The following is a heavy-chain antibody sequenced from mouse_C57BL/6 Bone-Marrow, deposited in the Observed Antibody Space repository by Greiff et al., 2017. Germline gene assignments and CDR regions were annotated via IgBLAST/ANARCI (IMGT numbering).Heavy chain of an antibody. V-gene: IGHV5-6*01. Sequence: EVQGVESGGDLVKPGGSLKLSCAASGFTFSSYGMSWVRQTPDKRLEWVATISSGGSYTYYPDSVKGRFTISRDNAKNTLYLQMSSLKSEATAMYYCARQGITTVVAPYYFDYWGQGTTLTVSS. CDR2: ISSGGSYT. D-gene: IGHD1-1*01. J-gene: IGHJ2*01. CDR1: GFTFSSYG. CDR3: ARQGITTVVAPYYFDY.